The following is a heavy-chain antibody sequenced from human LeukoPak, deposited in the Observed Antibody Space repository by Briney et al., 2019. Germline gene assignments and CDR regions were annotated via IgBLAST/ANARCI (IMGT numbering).Heavy chain of an antibody. J-gene: IGHJ4*02. CDR3: ARNYYGSGSHQL. CDR2: IYYSGST. D-gene: IGHD3-10*01. V-gene: IGHV4-39*07. CDR1: GGSISSSSYY. Sequence: SETLSLTCTVSGGSISSSSYYWGWIRQPPGKGLEWIGSIYYSGSTNYNPSLKSRVTISVDTSKNQFSLKLSSVTAADTAVYFCARNYYGSGSHQLWGQGTLVTVSS.